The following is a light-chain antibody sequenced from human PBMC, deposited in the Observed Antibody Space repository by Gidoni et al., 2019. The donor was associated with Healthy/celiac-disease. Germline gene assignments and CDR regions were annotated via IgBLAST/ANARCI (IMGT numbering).Light chain of an antibody. CDR3: QKYIIAPPWT. CDR1: QGISNS. CDR2: AAS. J-gene: IGKJ1*01. Sequence: DIQMTQSPSYLSASVGDRVTLTCRASQGISNSLAWYQQKPGKVPKHLIYAASTLQSGVPSLFIGSGSGTDFTLTISSLQPEDVSTYYCQKYIIAPPWTFVQGTMVEIK. V-gene: IGKV1-27*01.